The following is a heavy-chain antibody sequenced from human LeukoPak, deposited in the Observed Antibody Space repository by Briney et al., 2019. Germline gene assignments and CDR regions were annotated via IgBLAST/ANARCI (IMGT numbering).Heavy chain of an antibody. V-gene: IGHV5-51*01. CDR1: GYTSSSYW. D-gene: IGHD2-2*01. Sequence: GESLKISCKGSGYTSSSYWIAWVGQMPGKGLEWMGIIYPGDSDTRYSPSFEGQVTISADKTISTAYLQWNSLKASDTATYYCARYSPDVVVAPSAQFDYWGQGTLVTVSS. CDR2: IYPGDSDT. CDR3: ARYSPDVVVAPSAQFDY. J-gene: IGHJ4*02.